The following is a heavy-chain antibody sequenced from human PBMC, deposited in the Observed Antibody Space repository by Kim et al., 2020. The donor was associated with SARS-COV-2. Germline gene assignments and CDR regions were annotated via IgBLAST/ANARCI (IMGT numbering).Heavy chain of an antibody. D-gene: IGHD3-3*01. Sequence: GESLKISCKGSGYSFTSYWIGWVRQMPGKGLEWMGIIYPGDSDTRYSPSFQGQVTISADKPISTAYLQWSSLKASDTAMYYCARHVKDPYYEFWSLKALRNAYYGMDVWGQGTTVTVSS. CDR1: GYSFTSYW. CDR3: ARHVKDPYYEFWSLKALRNAYYGMDV. V-gene: IGHV5-51*01. J-gene: IGHJ6*02. CDR2: IYPGDSDT.